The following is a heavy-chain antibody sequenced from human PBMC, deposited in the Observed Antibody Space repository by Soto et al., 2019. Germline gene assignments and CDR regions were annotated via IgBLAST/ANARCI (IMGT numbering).Heavy chain of an antibody. CDR1: GNTVPNYA. J-gene: IGHJ4*02. D-gene: IGHD6-13*01. V-gene: IGHV1-3*01. CDR3: ARSIAAAVDFDY. CDR2: INGDNGNT. Sequence: ASVKVSCKASGNTVPNYAIHWVRQAPGQRLEWMGWINGDNGNTYYSEHFQGRVTITTDTSTGTAYMQLRSLRSDDTAVYYCARSIAAAVDFDYWGQGTLVTVSS.